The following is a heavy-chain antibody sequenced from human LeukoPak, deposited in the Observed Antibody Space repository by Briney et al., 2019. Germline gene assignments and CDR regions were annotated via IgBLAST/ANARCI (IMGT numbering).Heavy chain of an antibody. CDR2: IFDSGST. CDR3: ARVLEWLFVFEY. J-gene: IGHJ4*02. V-gene: IGHV4-30-4*08. D-gene: IGHD3-3*01. CDR1: GGSISSYY. Sequence: SETLSLTCTVSGGSISSYYWNWIRQPPGKGLEWIGYIFDSGSTYYNPSLKSRVTMSLDTSKNQFSLKLSSVTAADTAVYYCARVLEWLFVFEYWGQGTLVTASS.